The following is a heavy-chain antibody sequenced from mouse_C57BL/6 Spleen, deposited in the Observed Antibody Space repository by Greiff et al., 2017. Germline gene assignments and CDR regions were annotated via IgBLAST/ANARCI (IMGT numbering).Heavy chain of an antibody. D-gene: IGHD1-1*01. CDR1: GYSFTDYN. V-gene: IGHV1-39*01. J-gene: IGHJ2*01. CDR2: INPNYGTT. Sequence: EVKLMESGPELVKPGASVQISCKASGYSFTDYNMNWVKQSNGKSLEWIGVINPNYGTTSYNQKFKGKATLTVDQSSSTAYMQLNSLTSEDSAVYYCARQGTTVVHFDYCGQGTTLTVSS. CDR3: ARQGTTVVHFDY.